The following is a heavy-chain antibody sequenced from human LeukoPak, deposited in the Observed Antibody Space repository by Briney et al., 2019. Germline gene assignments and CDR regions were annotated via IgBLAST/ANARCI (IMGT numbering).Heavy chain of an antibody. D-gene: IGHD2-8*01. Sequence: PGGSLRLSCAASGFTFSNFGMNWVRQAPGKGLEWVSYISSTSNTIYYADSVKGRFTVSRDNAKNSLYLQMNSLRAEDTAVYYCAGSVFDYWGQGTLVTVSS. V-gene: IGHV3-48*01. CDR2: ISSTSNTI. J-gene: IGHJ4*02. CDR3: AGSVFDY. CDR1: GFTFSNFG.